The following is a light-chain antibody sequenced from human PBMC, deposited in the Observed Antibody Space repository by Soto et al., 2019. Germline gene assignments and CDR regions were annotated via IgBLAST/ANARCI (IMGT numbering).Light chain of an antibody. Sequence: ENVLTQSPGTLSLSPGERATLSCRASQSVGTYLAWYQQKPGQAPRLLLYDASNRAAGVPVRFSGSGSGTDFTLTISSVEPDDFAVYYCQQRSNWPPITFGQGTRLEIK. CDR2: DAS. CDR3: QQRSNWPPIT. CDR1: QSVGTY. V-gene: IGKV3-11*01. J-gene: IGKJ5*01.